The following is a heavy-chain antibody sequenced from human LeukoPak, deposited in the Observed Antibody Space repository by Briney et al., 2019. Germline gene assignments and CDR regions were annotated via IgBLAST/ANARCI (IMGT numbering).Heavy chain of an antibody. Sequence: PSETLSLTCTVSGGSISSYYWGWIRQPPGKAFEWIGTVYYRGNTYYNPTLRGRVTISLDTSKSQFSLKVTSVTAADTAVYYCVRRRDCTSSSCYSGYFDPWGQGTQVTVSS. CDR1: GGSISSYY. J-gene: IGHJ5*02. D-gene: IGHD2-2*01. V-gene: IGHV4-39*01. CDR3: VRRRDCTSSSCYSGYFDP. CDR2: VYYRGNT.